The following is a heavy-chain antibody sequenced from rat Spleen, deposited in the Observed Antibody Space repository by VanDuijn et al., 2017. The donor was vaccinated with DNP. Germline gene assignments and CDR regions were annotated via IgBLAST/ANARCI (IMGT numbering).Heavy chain of an antibody. V-gene: IGHV3-1*01. Sequence: EVQLQESGPGLVKSSQSLSLTCYVTGYSITSHYWGWIRKFPGNKMEWMGYISYSGSTSYNPSLKSRISITRDTSKNQFFLQLNSVTTEDTATYYCARIDYYNNYIYGYGYTYVYYFDYWGQGVMVTVSS. CDR3: ARIDYYNNYIYGYGYTYVYYFDY. J-gene: IGHJ2*01. CDR1: GYSITSHY. CDR2: ISYSGST. D-gene: IGHD1-2*01.